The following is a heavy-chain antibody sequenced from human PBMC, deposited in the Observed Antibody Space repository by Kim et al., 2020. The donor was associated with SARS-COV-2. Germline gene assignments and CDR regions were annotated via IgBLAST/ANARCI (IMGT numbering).Heavy chain of an antibody. V-gene: IGHV4-39*01. CDR2: IYYSGST. CDR3: ARHVGWIQLWWYDY. D-gene: IGHD5-18*01. CDR1: GGSISSSSYY. J-gene: IGHJ4*02. Sequence: SETLSLTCTVSGGSISSSSYYWGWIRQPPGKGLEWIGSIYYSGSTYYNPSLKSRVTISVDTSKNQFSLKLSSVTAADTAVYYCARHVGWIQLWWYDYWGQGTLVTVSS.